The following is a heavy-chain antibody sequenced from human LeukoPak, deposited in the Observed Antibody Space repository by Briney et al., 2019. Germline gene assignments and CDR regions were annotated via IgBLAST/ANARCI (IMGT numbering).Heavy chain of an antibody. CDR2: IRSKANSYAA. Sequence: GGSLRLSCAASGFTFSGSATHWVRQASGKGLEWVGRIRSKANSYAAAYAASVKGRFTISRDDSKNTAYLQMNSLKIEDTAVYYCTTTSINDNSLFDYWGQGTLVTVSS. CDR3: TTTSINDNSLFDY. D-gene: IGHD1-7*01. V-gene: IGHV3-73*01. CDR1: GFTFSGSA. J-gene: IGHJ4*02.